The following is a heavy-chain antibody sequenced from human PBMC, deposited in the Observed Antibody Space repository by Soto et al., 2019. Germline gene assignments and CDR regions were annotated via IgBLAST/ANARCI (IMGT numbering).Heavy chain of an antibody. J-gene: IGHJ4*02. D-gene: IGHD4-17*01. CDR2: TYYSGST. CDR3: ARRYGRYFDY. CDR1: GGSISSYY. Sequence: PSETLSLTCTVSGGSISSYYWSCIRQPPGKGLEWIGYTYYSGSTNYNPSLKSRVTISVDTSKNQFSLKVSSVTAADAAVYYCARRYGRYFDYWGQGTLVTVS. V-gene: IGHV4-59*08.